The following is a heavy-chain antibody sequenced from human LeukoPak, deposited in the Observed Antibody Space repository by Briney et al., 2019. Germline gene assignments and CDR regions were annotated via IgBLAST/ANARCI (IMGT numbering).Heavy chain of an antibody. Sequence: SETLSLTCTVSGGSISSYYWSWIRRPPGKGLEWIGYIYYSGSTNYNPSLKSRVTISVDTSKNQFSLKLSSVTAADTAVYYCARDSGWYNSRLYYFDYWGQGTLVTVSS. CDR2: IYYSGST. V-gene: IGHV4-59*01. CDR3: ARDSGWYNSRLYYFDY. J-gene: IGHJ4*02. D-gene: IGHD6-19*01. CDR1: GGSISSYY.